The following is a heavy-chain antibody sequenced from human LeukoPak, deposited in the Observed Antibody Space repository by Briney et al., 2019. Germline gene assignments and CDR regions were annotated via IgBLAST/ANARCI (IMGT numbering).Heavy chain of an antibody. CDR2: ISDNSGNT. Sequence: TGGSLRLSCAASGFTFSRHNMNWVRQAPGQGLEWVSAISDNSGNTYYADSVKGRFTISRDNSENTLYLQMNSLRAEDTALYYCSNGRTSSGTLQHDYWGQGTLVTVSS. CDR3: SNGRTSSGTLQHDY. CDR1: GFTFSRHN. V-gene: IGHV3-23*01. J-gene: IGHJ4*02. D-gene: IGHD6-19*01.